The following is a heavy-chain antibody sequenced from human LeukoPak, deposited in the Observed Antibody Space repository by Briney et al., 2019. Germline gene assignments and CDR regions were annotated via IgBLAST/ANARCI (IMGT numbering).Heavy chain of an antibody. D-gene: IGHD2-15*01. CDR2: IYPGDSDT. CDR3: ARQRCSGGSCYSMMDV. V-gene: IGHV5-51*01. Sequence: GESLKISCKGSGYSFTSYWIGWVRQMPGKGLEWMGIIYPGDSDTRYSPSFQGQVTISADRSISTAYLQWSSLKASDTAMYYCARQRCSGGSCYSMMDVWGKGTTVTVSS. J-gene: IGHJ6*04. CDR1: GYSFTSYW.